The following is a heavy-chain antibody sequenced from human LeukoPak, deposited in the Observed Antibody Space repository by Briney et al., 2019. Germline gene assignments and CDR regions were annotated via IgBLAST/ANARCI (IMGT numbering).Heavy chain of an antibody. J-gene: IGHJ4*02. CDR2: VNPSGDST. Sequence: GASVKVSCKASGDTFTSYYMNWVRQAPGQGLEWMGIVNPSGDSTTYAQKFQGRVTMTRDTSMSTVYMYLSSLTSEDTAVYYCAKEPSGWYFDYWGQGTLVTVSS. D-gene: IGHD6-19*01. CDR1: GDTFTSYY. V-gene: IGHV1-46*01. CDR3: AKEPSGWYFDY.